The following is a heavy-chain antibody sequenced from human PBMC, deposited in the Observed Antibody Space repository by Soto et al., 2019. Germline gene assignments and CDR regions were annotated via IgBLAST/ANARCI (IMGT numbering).Heavy chain of an antibody. CDR2: IIPIFDTP. D-gene: IGHD3-16*02. J-gene: IGHJ4*02. Sequence: QVQLVQSGAEVKKPGSAVKISCKASGGTFNKYAMNWVRQAPGQGLEWMGGIIPIFDTPNYAQKFQGRFTITVHEATNAAYMGLSSLRFEDTAVYYCARSILSGGVVVGFDYWDQGTRVTVSS. V-gene: IGHV1-69*01. CDR3: ARSILSGGVVVGFDY. CDR1: GGTFNKYA.